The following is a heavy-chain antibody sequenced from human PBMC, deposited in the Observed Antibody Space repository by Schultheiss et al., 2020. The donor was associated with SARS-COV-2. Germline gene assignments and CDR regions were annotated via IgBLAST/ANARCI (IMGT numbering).Heavy chain of an antibody. Sequence: GESLKISCAASGFTFSSYGMHWVRQAPGKGLEWVAVIWYDGSNKYYADSVKGRFTISRDNSKNTLYVQMNSLRAEDTAVYYCARGWYSSSWFDYWGQGTLVTVSS. J-gene: IGHJ4*02. CDR2: IWYDGSNK. CDR3: ARGWYSSSWFDY. V-gene: IGHV3-33*01. CDR1: GFTFSSYG. D-gene: IGHD6-13*01.